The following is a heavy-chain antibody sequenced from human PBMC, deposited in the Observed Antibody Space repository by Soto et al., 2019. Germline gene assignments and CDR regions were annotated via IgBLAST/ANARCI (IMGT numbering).Heavy chain of an antibody. CDR2: IIPISETT. V-gene: IGHV1-69*13. CDR3: ARSSYDILTCSHGESWFVP. CDR1: GGTFSSLD. D-gene: IGHD3-9*01. Sequence: ASVKVSCKASGGTFSSLDINWVRQAPGQGLEWMGGIIPISETTNYAQKFQGRVTITADESTSTAYMELSSLRSEDTAVYYCARSSYDILTCSHGESWFVPWGQGTLVTVSS. J-gene: IGHJ5*02.